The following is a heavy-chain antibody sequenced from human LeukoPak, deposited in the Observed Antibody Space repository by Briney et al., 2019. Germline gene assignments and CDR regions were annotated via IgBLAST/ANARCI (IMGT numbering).Heavy chain of an antibody. Sequence: SVMVSCKASGGTFSSYAISWVRQAPGQGLEWMGGIIPIFGTANYAQKFQGRVTITADESTSTAYMELSSLRSEDTAVYYCAHQSYYYGSGSYWFDPWGQGTLVTVSS. J-gene: IGHJ5*02. CDR2: IIPIFGTA. V-gene: IGHV1-69*01. D-gene: IGHD3-10*01. CDR1: GGTFSSYA. CDR3: AHQSYYYGSGSYWFDP.